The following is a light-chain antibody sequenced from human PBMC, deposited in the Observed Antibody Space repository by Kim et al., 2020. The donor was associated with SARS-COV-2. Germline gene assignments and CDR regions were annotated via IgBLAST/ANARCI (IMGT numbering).Light chain of an antibody. CDR3: QQYTNWPWT. Sequence: EIVMTQSPDTLSVSPGEGATLSCRASQSANTYLAWYQQKPGQAPRLLIYETSSRATGIPARFSGSGSGTEFTLTISSLQSEDFAVYYCQQYTNWPWTFGQGTKVDIK. V-gene: IGKV3-15*01. J-gene: IGKJ1*01. CDR2: ETS. CDR1: QSANTY.